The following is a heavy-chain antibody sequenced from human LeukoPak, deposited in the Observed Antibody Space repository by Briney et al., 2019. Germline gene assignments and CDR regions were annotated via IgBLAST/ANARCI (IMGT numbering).Heavy chain of an antibody. CDR2: IKSKTDGETT. D-gene: IGHD2-8*01. J-gene: IGHJ3*02. CDR1: GFTFSNAW. Sequence: GGSLRLSCAASGFTFSNAWMSWVRQTPGKWLEWVGRIKSKTDGETTGYAAPVKGRFAISRDDSKNMLYLQMNSLKTEDTAVYYCTTFEYAVFLIWGQGTMVTVSS. CDR3: TTFEYAVFLI. V-gene: IGHV3-15*01.